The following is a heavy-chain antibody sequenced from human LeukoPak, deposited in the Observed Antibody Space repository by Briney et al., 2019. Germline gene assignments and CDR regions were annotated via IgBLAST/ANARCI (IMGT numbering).Heavy chain of an antibody. CDR2: ISGSGGST. CDR3: AKDFGRAIDYVWGSYRYPSLGY. V-gene: IGHV3-23*01. J-gene: IGHJ4*02. CDR1: GFTFSSYA. Sequence: PGGSLRLSCAASGFTFSSYAMSWVRQAPGKGVEWVSAISGSGGSTYYADSVKGRFTISRDNSKNTLYLQMNSLRAEDTAVYYCAKDFGRAIDYVWGSYRYPSLGYWGQGTLVTVSS. D-gene: IGHD3-16*02.